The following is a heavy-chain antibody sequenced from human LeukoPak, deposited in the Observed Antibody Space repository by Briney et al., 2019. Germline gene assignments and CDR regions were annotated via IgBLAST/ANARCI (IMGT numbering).Heavy chain of an antibody. CDR3: TRHAVQWLEQFVP. V-gene: IGHV3-73*01. Sequence: GESLRLSCAASGFTFSDSAMHWVRQTSGKGLEWVGRIRGKVNNYATAYAASVKGRFTISRDDSKNTAYLQMKSLKTEDTAVYYCTRHAVQWLEQFVPWGQGTLVSVSS. CDR1: GFTFSDSA. J-gene: IGHJ5*02. CDR2: IRGKVNNYAT. D-gene: IGHD6-19*01.